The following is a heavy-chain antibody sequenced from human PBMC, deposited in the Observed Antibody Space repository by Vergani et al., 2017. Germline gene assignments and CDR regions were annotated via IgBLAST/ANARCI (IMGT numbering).Heavy chain of an antibody. Sequence: QVQLVQSGAEVKKPGASVKVSCKASGYTFTDYFMHWVRQAPGQGLEWMGWINPNRGGTNYAQKFKGRVTMTRDTSSSTAYMELSNLRSDDTAVYYCARVGTSSNRDYFDYWGQGTLVTVSS. CDR2: INPNRGGT. D-gene: IGHD2-2*01. V-gene: IGHV1-2*02. CDR1: GYTFTDYF. CDR3: ARVGTSSNRDYFDY. J-gene: IGHJ4*02.